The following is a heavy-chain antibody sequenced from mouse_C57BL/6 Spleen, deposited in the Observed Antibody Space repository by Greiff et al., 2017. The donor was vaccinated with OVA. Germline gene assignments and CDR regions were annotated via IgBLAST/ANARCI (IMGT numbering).Heavy chain of an antibody. Sequence: EVKLVESEGGLVQPGSSMKLSCTASGFTFSDYYMAWVRQVPEKGLEWVANINYDGSSTYYLDSLKSRFIISRDNAKNILYLQMSSLKSEDTATYYCARGKTYYGSSYWFAYWGQGTLVTVSA. D-gene: IGHD1-1*01. CDR3: ARGKTYYGSSYWFAY. V-gene: IGHV5-16*01. CDR1: GFTFSDYY. CDR2: INYDGSST. J-gene: IGHJ3*01.